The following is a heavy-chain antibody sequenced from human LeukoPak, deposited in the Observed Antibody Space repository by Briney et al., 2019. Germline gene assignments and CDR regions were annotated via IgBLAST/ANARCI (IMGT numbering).Heavy chain of an antibody. CDR2: FDPEDGET. CDR1: GYTLTELS. D-gene: IGHD2-15*01. Sequence: GASVKVSCKVSGYTLTELSMHWVRQAPGKGLEWMGGFDPEDGETIYAQKFQGRVTMTEDTSTDTAYMELSSLRSGDTAVYYCATGKAVVVARGFDYWGQGTLVTVSS. V-gene: IGHV1-24*01. J-gene: IGHJ4*02. CDR3: ATGKAVVVARGFDY.